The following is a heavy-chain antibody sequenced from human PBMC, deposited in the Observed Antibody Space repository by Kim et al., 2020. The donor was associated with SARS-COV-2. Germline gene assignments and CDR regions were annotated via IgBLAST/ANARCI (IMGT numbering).Heavy chain of an antibody. CDR2: IYTSGST. CDR1: GGSISSYY. Sequence: SETLSLTCTVSGGSISSYYWSWIRQPAGKGLEWIGRIYTSGSTNYNPSLKSRVTMSVDTSKNQFSLKLSSVTAADTAVYYCARNYDGYGFNYYYYGMDVWGQGTTVTVSS. D-gene: IGHD3-22*01. J-gene: IGHJ6*02. CDR3: ARNYDGYGFNYYYYGMDV. V-gene: IGHV4-4*07.